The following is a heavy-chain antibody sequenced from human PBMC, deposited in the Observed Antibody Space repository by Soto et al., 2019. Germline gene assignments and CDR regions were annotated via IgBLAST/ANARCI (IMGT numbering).Heavy chain of an antibody. J-gene: IGHJ5*02. Sequence: PGGSLRLSCAASGFTFSSYEMNWVRQAPGKGLEWLACINTGGGTIYYADSVKGRFTISRDNAKNSLYLQMDSLRAEDTALYYCARDGIVRGFDPWGQGTLVTVSS. V-gene: IGHV3-48*03. CDR2: INTGGGTI. D-gene: IGHD2-15*01. CDR3: ARDGIVRGFDP. CDR1: GFTFSSYE.